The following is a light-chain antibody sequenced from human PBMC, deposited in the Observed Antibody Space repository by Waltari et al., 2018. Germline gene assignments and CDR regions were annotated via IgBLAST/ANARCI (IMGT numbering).Light chain of an antibody. CDR2: DVS. J-gene: IGLJ1*01. CDR1: SSDIRDSNY. Sequence: QSALTQPASVSGSPGQSISISCPGTSSDIRDSNYFPWFQHHPGKVPTLLLYDVSRRPPGVSYRFSGSKSGNTASLTISGLQTEDTADYYCSSFTTTNARYIFGSGTEVTVL. V-gene: IGLV2-14*03. CDR3: SSFTTTNARYI.